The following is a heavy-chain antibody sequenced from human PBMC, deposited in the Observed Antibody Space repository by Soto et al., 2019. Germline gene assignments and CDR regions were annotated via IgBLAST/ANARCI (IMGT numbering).Heavy chain of an antibody. CDR1: GFSSSSYV. CDR3: AKGWLDF. J-gene: IGHJ5*01. V-gene: IGHV3-23*01. CDR2: IGGGGGRT. Sequence: EAPLLDSGGGLVQPGGSLRLSCAASGFSSSSYVMGWVRQTPGKGLEWVSGIGGGGGRTYYADSVQGRFTISRDNSKNPLYLQMNRLRAEDTAVYYCAKGWLDFWGQGTLVTVSS.